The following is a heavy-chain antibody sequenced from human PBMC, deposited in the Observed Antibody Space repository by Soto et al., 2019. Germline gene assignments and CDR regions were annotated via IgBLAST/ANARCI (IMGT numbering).Heavy chain of an antibody. V-gene: IGHV4-39*01. D-gene: IGHD3-22*01. Sequence: SETLSLTCTVSGGSISSSSYYWGWIRQPPGKGLEWIGSIYYSGSTYYNPSLKSRVTISVDTSKNQFSLKLSSVTAADTAVYYCGYDSSGYPNHLYDYWGQGTLVTVSS. J-gene: IGHJ4*02. CDR1: GGSISSSSYY. CDR3: GYDSSGYPNHLYDY. CDR2: IYYSGST.